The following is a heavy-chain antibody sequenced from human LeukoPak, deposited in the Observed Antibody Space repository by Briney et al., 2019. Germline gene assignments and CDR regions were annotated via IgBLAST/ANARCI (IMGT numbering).Heavy chain of an antibody. CDR2: IKQDGGEK. D-gene: IGHD3-10*01. J-gene: IGHJ3*02. V-gene: IGHV3-7*04. CDR3: ARVRGSLGYAFDI. Sequence: PGGSLRLSCAASGFTFSSHMMSWVRQAPGKGLEWVANIKQDGGEKYYVDSVKGRFTISRDNAKNSLDLQMNSLRAEDTAVYYCARVRGSLGYAFDIWGPGTMVTVSS. CDR1: GFTFSSHM.